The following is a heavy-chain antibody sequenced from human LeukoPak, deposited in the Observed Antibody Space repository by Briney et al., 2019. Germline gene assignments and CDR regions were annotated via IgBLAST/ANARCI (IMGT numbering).Heavy chain of an antibody. CDR3: ARDGNWNDDDY. Sequence: ASVTVPYMASGYTFTNYGISWVRQAPGQGLEWMGWISAYNGNTNYAQKLQGRVTMTTATSTSTAYMELRSLRSDDTAVYYCARDGNWNDDDYWGQGTLVTVSS. CDR2: ISAYNGNT. V-gene: IGHV1-18*01. J-gene: IGHJ4*02. D-gene: IGHD1-20*01. CDR1: GYTFTNYG.